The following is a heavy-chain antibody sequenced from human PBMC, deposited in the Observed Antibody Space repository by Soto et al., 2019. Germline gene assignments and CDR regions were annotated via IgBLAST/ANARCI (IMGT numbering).Heavy chain of an antibody. CDR1: GFTFSSYW. V-gene: IGHV3-7*01. CDR2: IKQDGSEK. D-gene: IGHD2-15*01. Sequence: GGSLRLSCAASGFTFSSYWMSWVRQAPGKGLEWVANIKQDGSEKYYVDSVKGRFTISRDNAKNSLYPQMNSLRAEDTAVYYCTSRVRDTSGGHSSDHWGLGTLVTVPQ. CDR3: TSRVRDTSGGHSSDH. J-gene: IGHJ4*02.